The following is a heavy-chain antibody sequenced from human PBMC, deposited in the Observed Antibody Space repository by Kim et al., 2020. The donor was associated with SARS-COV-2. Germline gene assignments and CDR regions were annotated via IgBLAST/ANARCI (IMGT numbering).Heavy chain of an antibody. CDR1: GGSISSSGFY. D-gene: IGHD3-22*01. CDR3: ARQSYSSRGFYYWLDP. Sequence: SETLSLTCAVSGGSISSSGFYWGWIRQPPGKGLEWIGSTYYDGSTYYNPPLKSRAIVSVDTSKNRFSLKLSSVTAADTAVYYCARQSYSSRGFYYWLDPWGQGTLVTVSS. J-gene: IGHJ5*02. V-gene: IGHV4-39*01. CDR2: TYYDGST.